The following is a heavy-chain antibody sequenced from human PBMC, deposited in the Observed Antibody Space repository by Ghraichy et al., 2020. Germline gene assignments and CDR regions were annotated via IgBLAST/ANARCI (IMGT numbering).Heavy chain of an antibody. Sequence: SETLSLTCTVSGGSISSSSYYWGWIRQPPGKGLEWIGSIYYSGSTYYNPSLKSRVTISVDTSKNQFSLKLSSVTAADTVVYYCARPQTGYSSSHDWYFDLWGRGTLVTVSS. D-gene: IGHD6-13*01. J-gene: IGHJ2*01. CDR1: GGSISSSSYY. V-gene: IGHV4-39*01. CDR2: IYYSGST. CDR3: ARPQTGYSSSHDWYFDL.